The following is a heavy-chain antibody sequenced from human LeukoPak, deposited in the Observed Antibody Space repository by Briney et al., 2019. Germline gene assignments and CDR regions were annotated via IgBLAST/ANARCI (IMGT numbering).Heavy chain of an antibody. D-gene: IGHD1-26*01. CDR1: GFTFSSYS. J-gene: IGHJ4*02. CDR3: TRVPGEVGYLEF. CDR2: IKQDGSEK. V-gene: IGHV3-7*01. Sequence: GGSLRLSCAASGFTFSSYSMNWVRQAPGKGLEWVANIKQDGSEKYYVDSVKGRFTISRDNAKNSLSLQMNSLRAEDTAVYYCTRVPGEVGYLEFWGQGILVTVSS.